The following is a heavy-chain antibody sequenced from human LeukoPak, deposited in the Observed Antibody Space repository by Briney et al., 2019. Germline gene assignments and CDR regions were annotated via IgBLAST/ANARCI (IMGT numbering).Heavy chain of an antibody. V-gene: IGHV3-30*04. CDR2: ISYDGRNK. CDR3: ARDQRTGLWFGELFY. D-gene: IGHD3-10*01. Sequence: QPGGSLRLSCSASGFTFSSYAMHWVRQAPGKGLEWVAVISYDGRNKYYTDSVKGRFTISRDDSKKTLYLQMNSLIGQDTAVYYCARDQRTGLWFGELFYWGQGTLVTVSS. CDR1: GFTFSSYA. J-gene: IGHJ4*02.